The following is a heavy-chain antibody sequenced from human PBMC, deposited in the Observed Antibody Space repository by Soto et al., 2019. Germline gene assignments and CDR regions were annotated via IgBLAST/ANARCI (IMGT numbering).Heavy chain of an antibody. CDR3: ARVISLWSGGSWLDY. D-gene: IGHD2-15*01. CDR2: IYHSGST. J-gene: IGHJ4*02. CDR1: SGSISSSNW. V-gene: IGHV4-4*02. Sequence: SETLSLTCAVSSGSISSSNWWSWVRQPPGKGLEWIGEIYHSGSTNYNPSLKSRVTISVDKSKNQFSLKLSSVTAADTAVYYCARVISLWSGGSWLDYWGQGTLVTVSS.